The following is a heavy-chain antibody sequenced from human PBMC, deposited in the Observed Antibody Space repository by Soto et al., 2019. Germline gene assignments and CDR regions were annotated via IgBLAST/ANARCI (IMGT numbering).Heavy chain of an antibody. J-gene: IGHJ6*02. CDR1: AHSFANYW. CDR2: IYPGDSDT. D-gene: IGHD3-10*01. Sequence: DSLQISWQVSAHSFANYWMAWAPQMPGKGLEWVGVIYPGDSDTRYSPSFRGQVTISADKSISHVYLQWSSLKASDTAMYYCARNRLRQYYYGMDVWRQGNTVTGSS. CDR3: ARNRLRQYYYGMDV. V-gene: IGHV5-51*01.